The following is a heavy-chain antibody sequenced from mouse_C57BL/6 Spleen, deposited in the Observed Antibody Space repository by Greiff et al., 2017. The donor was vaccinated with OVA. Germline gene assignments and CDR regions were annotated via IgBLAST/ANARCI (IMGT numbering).Heavy chain of an antibody. Sequence: VQLQQSGPELVKPGDSVKISCKASGYSFTGYFMNWVMQSHGKSLEWIGRINPYNGDTLYNQKFKGKATLTVDKSSSTAHMELRSLTSEDSAVYDCAREFYLAGYAMDYWGQGTSVTVSS. V-gene: IGHV1-20*01. CDR3: AREFYLAGYAMDY. D-gene: IGHD5-1*01. CDR2: INPYNGDT. J-gene: IGHJ4*01. CDR1: GYSFTGYF.